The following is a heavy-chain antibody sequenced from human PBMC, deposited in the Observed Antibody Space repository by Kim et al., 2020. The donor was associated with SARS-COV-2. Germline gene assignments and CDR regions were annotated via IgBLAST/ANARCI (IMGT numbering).Heavy chain of an antibody. CDR1: GFTFSDYN. Sequence: GGSLRLSRAGSGFTFSDYNMNWIRQAPGKGLEWVSAISSTSTYIKYADSVKGRFIISRDNAENSVFLQMNSLRGEDTAVYFCAKVGAGNQYGSGSYDHWGQGILVTVSS. D-gene: IGHD3-10*01. J-gene: IGHJ4*02. CDR3: AKVGAGNQYGSGSYDH. V-gene: IGHV3-21*04. CDR2: ISSTSTYI.